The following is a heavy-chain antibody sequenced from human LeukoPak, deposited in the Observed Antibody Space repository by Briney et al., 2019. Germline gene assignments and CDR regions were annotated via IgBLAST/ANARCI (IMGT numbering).Heavy chain of an antibody. CDR2: IIPILGIA. D-gene: IGHD3-10*01. CDR1: GGTFSSYT. V-gene: IGHV1-69*04. Sequence: SVKVSCKASGGTFSSYTISWVRQAPGQGLEWRGRIIPILGIANYAQKFQGRFTITADKSTSTAYMELSSLRSADTAVYSCARDVYGSGSYLNGMDVWGQGTTVTASS. J-gene: IGHJ6*01. CDR3: ARDVYGSGSYLNGMDV.